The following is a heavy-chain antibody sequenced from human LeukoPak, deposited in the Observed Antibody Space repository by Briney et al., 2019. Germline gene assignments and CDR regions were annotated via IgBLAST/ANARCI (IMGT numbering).Heavy chain of an antibody. Sequence: ASVKVSCKASGYTFTGYDINWVRQATGQGLEWMGWMNPNSGNTGYAQKFQGRVTMTRNTSISTAYMELSSLRSEDTAVYYCARGLARTSMVTRGGVRFDYWGQGTLVTVSS. J-gene: IGHJ4*02. V-gene: IGHV1-8*01. D-gene: IGHD5-18*01. CDR1: GYTFTGYD. CDR2: MNPNSGNT. CDR3: ARGLARTSMVTRGGVRFDY.